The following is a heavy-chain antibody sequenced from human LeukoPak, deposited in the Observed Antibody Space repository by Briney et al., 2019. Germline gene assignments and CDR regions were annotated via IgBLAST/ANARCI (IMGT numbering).Heavy chain of an antibody. CDR2: IYYSGST. V-gene: IGHV4-59*01. CDR1: GGSISSYY. CDR3: ARQWGSNSAFDI. Sequence: SETLSLTCSVSGGSISSYYWSWIRQSPGKGLEWIANIYYSGSTNYNPSLKGRVTISVDTSKNEFSLTLSSVTAADTAVYYCARQWGSNSAFDIWGQGTMVTVSS. D-gene: IGHD6-19*01. J-gene: IGHJ3*02.